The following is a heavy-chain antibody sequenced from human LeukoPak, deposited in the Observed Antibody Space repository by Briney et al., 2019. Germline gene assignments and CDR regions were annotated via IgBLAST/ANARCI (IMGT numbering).Heavy chain of an antibody. CDR2: IYYSGST. V-gene: IGHV4-61*01. CDR1: GGSVSSGSYY. CDR3: ARGGDDYGGNYAFDI. Sequence: PSETLSLTCTVSGGSVSSGSYYWSWIRQPPGKGLEWIGYIYYSGSTNYNPSLKSRVTISVDTSKNQFSLKLSSVTAAHTAVYYCARGGDDYGGNYAFDIWGQGTMVTVSS. J-gene: IGHJ3*02. D-gene: IGHD4-23*01.